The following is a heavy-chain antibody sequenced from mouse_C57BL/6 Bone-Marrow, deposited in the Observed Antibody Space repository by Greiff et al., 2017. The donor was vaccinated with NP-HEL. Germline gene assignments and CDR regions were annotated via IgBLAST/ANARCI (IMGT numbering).Heavy chain of an antibody. Sequence: QVQLKQPGTELVKPGASVKLSCKASGYTFTSYWMHWVKQRPGQGLEWIGNINPSNGGTNYNEKFKSKATLTVDKSSSTAYMQLSSLTSEDSAVYYCARKEDYYGSSYDYAMDYWGQGTSVTVSS. CDR2: INPSNGGT. CDR3: ARKEDYYGSSYDYAMDY. CDR1: GYTFTSYW. V-gene: IGHV1-53*01. J-gene: IGHJ4*01. D-gene: IGHD1-1*01.